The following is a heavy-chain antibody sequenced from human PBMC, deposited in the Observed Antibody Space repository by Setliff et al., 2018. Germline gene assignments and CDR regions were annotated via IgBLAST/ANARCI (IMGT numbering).Heavy chain of an antibody. Sequence: GGSLRLSCATSGFTFSNYAMGWVRQAPGKGLEWVSVITSSGGSTYYADSVKGRFTISRDNSKNTLYLQMSSLRAEDTAVYYCAKDYQSDSGWDFDYWGQGTLVTVSS. J-gene: IGHJ4*02. CDR1: GFTFSNYA. D-gene: IGHD6-19*01. CDR2: ITSSGGST. V-gene: IGHV3-23*01. CDR3: AKDYQSDSGWDFDY.